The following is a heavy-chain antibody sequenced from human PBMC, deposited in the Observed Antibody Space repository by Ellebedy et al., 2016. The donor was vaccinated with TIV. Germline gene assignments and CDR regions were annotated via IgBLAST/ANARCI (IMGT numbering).Heavy chain of an antibody. CDR3: AKVWREKQLLLSWFFDL. D-gene: IGHD2-15*01. CDR1: GFTFSTYG. CDR2: VSYDGRDK. J-gene: IGHJ2*01. Sequence: PGGSLRLSCTASGFTFSTYGMLWARQAPGKGLEWVTVVSYDGRDKHYADSVKGRFTISRYNSENTLYLQMNSLRTADTAVYYCAKVWREKQLLLSWFFDLWGRGTLVTVSS. V-gene: IGHV3-30*18.